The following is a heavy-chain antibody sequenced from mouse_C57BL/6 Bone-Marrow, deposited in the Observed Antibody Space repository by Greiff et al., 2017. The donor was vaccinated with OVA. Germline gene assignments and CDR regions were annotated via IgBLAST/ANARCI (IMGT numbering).Heavy chain of an antibody. CDR2: ISSGGDYI. D-gene: IGHD4-1*01. CDR1: GFTFSSYA. Sequence: EVKVVESGEGLVKPGGSLKLSCAASGFTFSSYAMSWVRQTPEKRLEWVAYISSGGDYIYYADTVKGRFTISRDNARNTLYLQMSSLKSEDTAMYYCTRVGTGTGYFDVWGTGTTVTVSS. V-gene: IGHV5-9-1*02. J-gene: IGHJ1*03. CDR3: TRVGTGTGYFDV.